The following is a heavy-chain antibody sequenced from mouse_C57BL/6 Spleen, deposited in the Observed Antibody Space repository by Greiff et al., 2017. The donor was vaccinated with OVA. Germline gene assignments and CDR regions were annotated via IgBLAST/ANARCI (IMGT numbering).Heavy chain of an antibody. CDR3: ARYYGSSGGYFDY. CDR2: INPSSGYT. D-gene: IGHD1-1*01. Sequence: VKLMESGAELARPGASVKMSCKASGYTFTSYTMHWVKQRPGQGLEWIGYINPSSGYTKYNQKFKDKATLTADKSSSTAYMQLSSLTSEDSAVYYCARYYGSSGGYFDYWGQGTTLTVSS. CDR1: GYTFTSYT. J-gene: IGHJ2*01. V-gene: IGHV1-4*01.